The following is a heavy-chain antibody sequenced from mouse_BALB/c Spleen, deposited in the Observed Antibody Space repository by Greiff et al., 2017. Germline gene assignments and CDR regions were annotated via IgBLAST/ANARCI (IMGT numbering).Heavy chain of an antibody. CDR1: GYTFTSYV. J-gene: IGHJ2*01. V-gene: IGHV1-14*01. CDR3: AREGRGTGTDFDY. D-gene: IGHD4-1*01. CDR2: INPYNDGT. Sequence: VQLQQSGPELVKPGASVKMSCKASGYTFTSYVMHWVKQKPGQGLEWIGYINPYNDGTKYNEKFKGKATLTSDKSSSTAYMELSSLTSEDSAVYYCAREGRGTGTDFDYWGQGTTLTVSS.